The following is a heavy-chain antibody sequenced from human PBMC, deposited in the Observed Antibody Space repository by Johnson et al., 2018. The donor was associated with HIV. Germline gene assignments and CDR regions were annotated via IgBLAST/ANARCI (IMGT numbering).Heavy chain of an antibody. CDR2: ISGSGGST. CDR3: AKSPRFTIFGSDAFDI. CDR1: GFTFSSYA. V-gene: IGHV3-23*04. J-gene: IGHJ3*02. Sequence: VESGGGLVQPGGSLRLSCAASGFTFSSYAMSWVRQAPGKGLEWVSAISGSGGSTYYADSVKGRFTISRDNYKNTLYLQMNSLRAEDTAVYYCAKSPRFTIFGSDAFDIWGQGTMVTVSS. D-gene: IGHD3-3*01.